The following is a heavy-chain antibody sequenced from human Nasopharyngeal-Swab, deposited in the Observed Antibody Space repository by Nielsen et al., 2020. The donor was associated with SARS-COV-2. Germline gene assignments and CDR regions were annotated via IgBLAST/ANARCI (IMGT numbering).Heavy chain of an antibody. D-gene: IGHD3-3*01. V-gene: IGHV4-39*01. CDR3: ARYGERTTIFGVVIKEAFDI. Sequence: WIRQPPGKGLEWIGSIYYSGSTYYNPSLKSRVTISVDTSKNQFSLKLSSVTAADTAVYYCARYGERTTIFGVVIKEAFDIWGQGTMVTVSS. CDR2: IYYSGST. J-gene: IGHJ3*02.